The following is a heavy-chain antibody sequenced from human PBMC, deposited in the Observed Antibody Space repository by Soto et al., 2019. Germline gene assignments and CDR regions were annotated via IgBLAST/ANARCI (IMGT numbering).Heavy chain of an antibody. D-gene: IGHD2-15*01. J-gene: IGHJ6*04. Sequence: SETLSLTCTVSGGSISSGGYYWSWIRQHPGKGLEWIGYIYYSGSTYYNPSLKSRVTISVDTSKNQFSLKLSSVTAADTAVYYCARDGAGSTSALGAQDVWGKGTTVTVSS. CDR2: IYYSGST. V-gene: IGHV4-31*03. CDR1: GGSISSGGYY. CDR3: ARDGAGSTSALGAQDV.